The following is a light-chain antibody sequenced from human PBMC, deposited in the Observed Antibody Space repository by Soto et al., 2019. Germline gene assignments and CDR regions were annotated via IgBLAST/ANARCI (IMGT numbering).Light chain of an antibody. CDR1: QDIGNW. V-gene: IGKV1-12*01. CDR2: VAS. CDR3: QQAYSFPYT. J-gene: IGKJ2*01. Sequence: DIPMTQSPSSVSASVGDRVTITCRASQDIGNWLAWYQQKPGKAPKLLIYVASSLQSGVSSRFSGSGSGTDFTLTISSLQPEDFATYYCQQAYSFPYTFGRGTKLEIK.